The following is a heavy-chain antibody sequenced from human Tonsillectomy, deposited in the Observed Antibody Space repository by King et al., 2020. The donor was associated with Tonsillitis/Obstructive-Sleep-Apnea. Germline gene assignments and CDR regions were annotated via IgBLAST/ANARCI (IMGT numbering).Heavy chain of an antibody. CDR2: IGTSVSTI. D-gene: IGHD6-13*01. Sequence: VQLVESGGGLVRPGGSLRLSCAASGFTFSDYYMSWIRQAPGKGLEWVSYIGTSVSTIYYADSVKGRFTISRDNAKNSLYLQMNSLRAEDTAVYYCAGGYSSSWSSRYYYYMDVWGKGTTVTVSS. V-gene: IGHV3-11*01. J-gene: IGHJ6*03. CDR1: GFTFSDYY. CDR3: AGGYSSSWSSRYYYYMDV.